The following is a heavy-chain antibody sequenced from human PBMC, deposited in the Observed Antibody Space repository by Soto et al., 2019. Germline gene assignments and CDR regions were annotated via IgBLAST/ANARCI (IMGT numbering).Heavy chain of an antibody. J-gene: IGHJ6*02. CDR2: IWYDGSNK. CDR3: ARGEGTIALYYYYGLDV. CDR1: GFIFSSYG. V-gene: IGHV3-33*01. D-gene: IGHD3-9*01. Sequence: GGSLRLSCAASGFIFSSYGMHWVRQAPGKGLEWVAVIWYDGSNKYYADSVKGRFTISRDNSKNTLYLQMNSLSDEDTAVYYCARGEGTIALYYYYGLDVWGQGTTVTVSS.